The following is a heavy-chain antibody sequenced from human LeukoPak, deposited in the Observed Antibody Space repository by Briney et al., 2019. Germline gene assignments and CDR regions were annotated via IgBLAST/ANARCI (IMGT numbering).Heavy chain of an antibody. CDR3: ARVRGYSGCNSIDY. CDR2: IRNKPNSYTT. V-gene: IGHV3-72*01. D-gene: IGHD5-12*01. Sequence: GGSLRLSCAASGFTFNDHYMDWVRQAPGKGLEWVGRIRNKPNSYTTEYAASVKGRFTISRDDSKNSLYLQMNSLKTEDTAFYYCARVRGYSGCNSIDYWGQGTLVTVSS. J-gene: IGHJ4*02. CDR1: GFTFNDHY.